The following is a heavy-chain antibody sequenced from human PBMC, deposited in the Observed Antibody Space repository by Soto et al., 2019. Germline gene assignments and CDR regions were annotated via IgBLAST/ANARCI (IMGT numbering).Heavy chain of an antibody. D-gene: IGHD3-10*01. CDR1: GGTFSSYA. V-gene: IGHV1-69*01. CDR2: SIPIFGTA. CDR3: ARDTNYHYYGSGSYYVRYFDY. J-gene: IGHJ4*02. Sequence: QVQLVQSGAEVKKPGSSVKVSCQASGGTFSSYAISWVRQAPGQGLEWLGGSIPIFGTANYAQQFQGRVTITADESTSTAYMELSSLRAEDTAVYYCARDTNYHYYGSGSYYVRYFDYWGQGTLVTVSS.